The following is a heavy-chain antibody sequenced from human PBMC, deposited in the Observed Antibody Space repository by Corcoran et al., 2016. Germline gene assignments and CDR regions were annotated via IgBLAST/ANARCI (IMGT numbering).Heavy chain of an antibody. CDR3: TRGIGGRGIDV. Sequence: EVQLVESGGDLVQPGGSLKLSCAASGFTVSDSAIHWVRQASGKGLEWVGLIRTKVNNYATAYGATVRDRLTIARDDSKNTAYLQVNSLKSEDPAVYYCTRGIGGRGIDVWGQGTTVTVSS. D-gene: IGHD3-16*01. CDR2: IRTKVNNYAT. CDR1: GFTVSDSA. V-gene: IGHV3-73*02. J-gene: IGHJ6*02.